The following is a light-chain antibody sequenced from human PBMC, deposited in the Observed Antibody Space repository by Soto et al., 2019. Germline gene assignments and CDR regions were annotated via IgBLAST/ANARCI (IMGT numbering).Light chain of an antibody. CDR3: SSYAGSNFVV. V-gene: IGLV2-8*01. CDR2: EVS. J-gene: IGLJ2*01. Sequence: QAVVTQPPSASGSPGQSVTISCTGTSSDVGGYNYVSWYQQHPGKAPKRMIYEVSKRPSGVPDRFSGSKSGNTASLTVSGLQAEDEADYYCSSYAGSNFVVFGGGTKVTVL. CDR1: SSDVGGYNY.